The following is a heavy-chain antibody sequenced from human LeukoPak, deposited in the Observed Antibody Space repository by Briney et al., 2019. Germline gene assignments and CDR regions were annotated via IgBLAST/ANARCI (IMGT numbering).Heavy chain of an antibody. CDR3: ARGGITMVRGVILRSYFDY. Sequence: GGSLRLSCAASGFTVSSNYMSWVRQAPGKGLEWVSVIYSGGSTYYADSVKGRFTISRDNSKNTLYLQTNSLRAEDTAVYYCARGGITMVRGVILRSYFDYWGQGTLVTVSS. D-gene: IGHD3-10*01. J-gene: IGHJ4*02. V-gene: IGHV3-53*01. CDR1: GFTVSSNY. CDR2: IYSGGST.